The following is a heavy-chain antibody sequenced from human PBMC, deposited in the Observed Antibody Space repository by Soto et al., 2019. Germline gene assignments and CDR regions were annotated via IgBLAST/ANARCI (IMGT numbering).Heavy chain of an antibody. D-gene: IGHD6-6*01. V-gene: IGHV4-30-2*02. CDR3: AREYRSYEY. Sequence: SETLSLTCAVSGGSISSGGYSWSWIRQPPGKGLEWIGYIYHSGSTSYNPDLRSRVAISVDTSKNLFSLNVNSVTAADTAVYYCAREYRSYEYWSQGTLVTVSS. CDR2: IYHSGST. CDR1: GGSISSGGYS. J-gene: IGHJ4*02.